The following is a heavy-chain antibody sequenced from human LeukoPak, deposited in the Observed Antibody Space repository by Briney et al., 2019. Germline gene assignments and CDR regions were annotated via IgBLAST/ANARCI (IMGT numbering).Heavy chain of an antibody. J-gene: IGHJ5*02. CDR1: GGSMSSSNYY. CDR2: IYYSGST. CDR3: ARNVSMVRGVTRLNWFDP. Sequence: SETLSLTCTVAGGSMSSSNYYWGWIRQPPGKGLEWMGSIYYSGSTHYNPSLKSRVTISVDTSKKQFFLKLSSVTAADTAVYYCARNVSMVRGVTRLNWFDPWGQGTLVTVSS. V-gene: IGHV4-39*01. D-gene: IGHD3-10*01.